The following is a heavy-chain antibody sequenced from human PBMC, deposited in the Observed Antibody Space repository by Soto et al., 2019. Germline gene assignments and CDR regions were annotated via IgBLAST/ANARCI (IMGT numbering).Heavy chain of an antibody. CDR2: IYYSGST. CDR3: ARVGSGYSYSPDY. CDR1: GGSISSYY. D-gene: IGHD3-3*01. V-gene: IGHV4-59*01. Sequence: SETLSLPCTGSGGSISSYYWSWIRQPPGKGLEWIGYIYYSGSTNYNPSLKSRVTISVDTSKNQFSLKLSSVTAADTAVYYCARVGSGYSYSPDYWGQGTLVTVS. J-gene: IGHJ4*02.